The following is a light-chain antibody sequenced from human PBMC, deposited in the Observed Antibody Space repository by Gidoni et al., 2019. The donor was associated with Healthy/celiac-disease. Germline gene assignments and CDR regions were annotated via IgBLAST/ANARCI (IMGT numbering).Light chain of an antibody. CDR1: QSISSY. CDR3: QQSYSTPRT. CDR2: AAP. V-gene: IGKV1-39*01. J-gene: IGKJ1*01. Sequence: DIQMTQSPSSLSASVGDRVTITCRARQSISSYLNWYQQKPGKAPKLLIYAAPSLQSGVASRFSGSGSGTDFTLTISSLQPEDFATYDCQQSYSTPRTFGQGTKVEIK.